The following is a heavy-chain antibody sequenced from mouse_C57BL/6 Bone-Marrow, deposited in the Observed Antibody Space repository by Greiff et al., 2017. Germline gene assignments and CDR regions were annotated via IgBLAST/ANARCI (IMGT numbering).Heavy chain of an antibody. CDR3: AGGGLLRSNHHRGY. D-gene: IGHD2-3*01. V-gene: IGHV2-6*01. J-gene: IGHJ2*01. CDR2: IWGVGST. Sequence: VKLVESGPGLVAPSPSLSITCTVSGFSFTSYGVDWVRQSPGKGLEWLGVIWGVGSTNYNSALKSRLSISKDNSKSQVFLKMNSLQTDDTAMYYCAGGGLLRSNHHRGYWGQGTTLTVSS. CDR1: GFSFTSYG.